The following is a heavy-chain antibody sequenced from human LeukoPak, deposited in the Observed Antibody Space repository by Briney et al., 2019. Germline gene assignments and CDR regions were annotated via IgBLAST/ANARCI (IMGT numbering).Heavy chain of an antibody. D-gene: IGHD3-10*01. CDR2: IYYSGST. V-gene: IGHV4-59*01. J-gene: IGHJ4*02. Sequence: SETLSLTCTVSGGSISSYYWSWIRQPPGKGLEWIGYIYYSGSTNYNPSLKSRVTISVDTSKNQFSLKLSSVTAADTAVYYCARGDSMVRGVIPFDYWGQGTLVTVFS. CDR1: GGSISSYY. CDR3: ARGDSMVRGVIPFDY.